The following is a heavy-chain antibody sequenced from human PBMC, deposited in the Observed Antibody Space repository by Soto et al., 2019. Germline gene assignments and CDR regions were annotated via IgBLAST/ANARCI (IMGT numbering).Heavy chain of an antibody. J-gene: IGHJ3*02. CDR2: ISGSGGST. D-gene: IGHD2-15*01. Sequence: EVQLLESGGGLVQPGGSLRLSCAASGFTFSSYAMSWVRQAPGKGLEWVSAISGSGGSTYYADSVKGRFTISRDNSKNTLYLQMNSLRAEDTAVYYCAKESLVVVALSDAFDIWGQGTMVTVSS. V-gene: IGHV3-23*01. CDR1: GFTFSSYA. CDR3: AKESLVVVALSDAFDI.